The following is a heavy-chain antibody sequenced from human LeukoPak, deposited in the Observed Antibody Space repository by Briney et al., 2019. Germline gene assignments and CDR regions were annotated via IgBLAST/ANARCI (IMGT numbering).Heavy chain of an antibody. CDR2: IIPILGIA. CDR3: ARRRYYYDSSGYTEYFQH. V-gene: IGHV1-69*04. CDR1: GYTFTSYA. D-gene: IGHD3-22*01. J-gene: IGHJ1*01. Sequence: SVKVSCKASGYTFTSYAISWVRQAPGQGLEWMGRIIPILGIANYAQKFQGRVTITADKSTSTAYMELSSLRSEDTAVYYCARRRYYYDSSGYTEYFQHWGQGTLVTVSS.